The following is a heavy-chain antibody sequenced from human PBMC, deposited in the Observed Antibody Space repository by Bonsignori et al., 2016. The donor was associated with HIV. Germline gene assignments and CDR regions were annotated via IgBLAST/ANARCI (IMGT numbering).Heavy chain of an antibody. V-gene: IGHV4-31*11. CDR1: GGSISSSDYY. Sequence: QVQLQESGPGLVKPSQTISLTCAVSGGSISSSDYYWSWIRQLPGKGLEWIGYIYYNGNTHYNPSLKSRVTISIDTSKNLFSLKLSSVTAADTAVYYCAREGVVVGGFDYWGRGNGWSPSPQ. CDR2: IYYNGNT. J-gene: IGHJ4*03. CDR3: AREGVVVGGFDY. D-gene: IGHD2-15*01.